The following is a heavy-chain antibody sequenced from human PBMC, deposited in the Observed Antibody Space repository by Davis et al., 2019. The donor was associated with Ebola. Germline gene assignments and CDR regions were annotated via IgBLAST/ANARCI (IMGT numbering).Heavy chain of an antibody. Sequence: SETLSLTCAAYGGSFSGYYWSWIRQPPGKGLEWIGYIYYSGSTNYNPSLKSRVTISVDTSKNQFSLKLSSVTAADTAVYYCARERYYYDSSGFLLNWFDPWGQGTLVTVSS. J-gene: IGHJ5*02. V-gene: IGHV4-59*01. CDR3: ARERYYYDSSGFLLNWFDP. CDR2: IYYSGST. D-gene: IGHD3-22*01. CDR1: GGSFSGYY.